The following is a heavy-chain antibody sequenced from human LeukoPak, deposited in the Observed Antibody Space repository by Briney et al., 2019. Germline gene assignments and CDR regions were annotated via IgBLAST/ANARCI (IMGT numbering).Heavy chain of an antibody. CDR1: GGTFNSYA. D-gene: IGHD5-18*01. CDR3: ARTDTAMVTYDPGSPFDP. CDR2: IIPIFGTA. Sequence: GASVKVSCKASGGTFNSYAITWVRQAPGQGLEWMGGIIPIFGTANYAQKFQGRVTITADESTSTAYMELSSLRSEDTAVYYCARTDTAMVTYDPGSPFDPWGQGTLVTVSS. V-gene: IGHV1-69*13. J-gene: IGHJ5*02.